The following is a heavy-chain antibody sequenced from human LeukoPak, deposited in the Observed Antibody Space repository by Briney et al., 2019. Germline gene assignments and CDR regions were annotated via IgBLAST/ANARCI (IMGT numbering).Heavy chain of an antibody. Sequence: SVKVSCKASGGTFSSYTISWVRQAPGQGLEWMGRIIPILGIANYAQKFQGRVTITADKSTSTAYMELSSLRSEDTAVYYCARDRGSSYHHYNMPHWFDPWGQGTLVTVSS. CDR1: GGTFSSYT. J-gene: IGHJ5*02. CDR2: IIPILGIA. D-gene: IGHD2-15*01. V-gene: IGHV1-69*04. CDR3: ARDRGSSYHHYNMPHWFDP.